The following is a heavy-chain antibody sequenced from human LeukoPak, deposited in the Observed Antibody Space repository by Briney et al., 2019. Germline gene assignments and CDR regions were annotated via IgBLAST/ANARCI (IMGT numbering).Heavy chain of an antibody. CDR1: GXTFXXYA. CDR3: ARGREDYYDSSGYFYDAFDI. V-gene: IGHV1-69*05. J-gene: IGHJ3*02. CDR2: IIPIFGTA. D-gene: IGHD3-22*01. Sequence: KASGXTFXXYAISWVRQAPGQGLEWMGGIIPIFGTANYAQKFQGRVTITTDESTSTAYMELSSLRSEDTAVYYCARGREDYYDSSGYFYDAFDIWGQGTMVTVSS.